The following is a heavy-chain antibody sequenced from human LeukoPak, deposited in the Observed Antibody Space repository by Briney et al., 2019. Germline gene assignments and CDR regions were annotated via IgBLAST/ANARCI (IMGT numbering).Heavy chain of an antibody. CDR2: IKQDGSEK. D-gene: IGHD6-19*01. CDR1: GFTFSSYW. J-gene: IGHJ4*02. V-gene: IGHV3-7*04. Sequence: GGSLRLSGAAAGFTFSSYWMSWVRQAPGKGLGWLANIKQDGSEKYYVDSVKGRFTISRDNAKNSLYLQMNSLRAEDTAVYYCARGLGYSSGWYVFDYWGQGTLVTVSS. CDR3: ARGLGYSSGWYVFDY.